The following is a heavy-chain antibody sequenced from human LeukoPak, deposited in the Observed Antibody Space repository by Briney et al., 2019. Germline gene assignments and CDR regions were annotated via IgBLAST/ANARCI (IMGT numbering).Heavy chain of an antibody. D-gene: IGHD1-14*01. J-gene: IGHJ4*02. CDR2: TYYSGST. Sequence: SETLSLTCTVSGDSVNSANYFWSWIRQPPGKGLEWIGYTYYSGSTNYNPSLKSRVIISMDTSKNQFSLKLSSVTAADTAVYYCAREGITEPYWGQGTLVTVSS. CDR1: GDSVNSANYF. V-gene: IGHV4-61*01. CDR3: AREGITEPY.